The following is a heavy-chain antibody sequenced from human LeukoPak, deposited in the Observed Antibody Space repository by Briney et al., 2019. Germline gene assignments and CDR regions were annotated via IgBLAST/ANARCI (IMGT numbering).Heavy chain of an antibody. J-gene: IGHJ4*02. CDR3: AKGSSFDY. Sequence: QPGGSLRLSCAASGFTFSSYGMHRVRQAPGKGLEWVAVISYDGSNKYYADSVKGRFTISRDNSKNTLYLQMNSLRAEDTAVYYCAKGSSFDYWGQGTLVTVSS. V-gene: IGHV3-30*18. D-gene: IGHD3-10*01. CDR1: GFTFSSYG. CDR2: ISYDGSNK.